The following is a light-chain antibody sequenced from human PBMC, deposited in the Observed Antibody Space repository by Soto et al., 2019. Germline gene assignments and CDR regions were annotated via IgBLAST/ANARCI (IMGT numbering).Light chain of an antibody. Sequence: DIQMTQSPSSLSASVGDRVTITCRASQSINTFLNWYQQKPGKAPKLLIYGASSLQSGVPSRFSVSGSGTDFTLTISSLQPEDFATDYCQQSYSTPRALTFGGGTKVEIK. J-gene: IGKJ4*01. CDR1: QSINTF. CDR3: QQSYSTPRALT. CDR2: GAS. V-gene: IGKV1-39*01.